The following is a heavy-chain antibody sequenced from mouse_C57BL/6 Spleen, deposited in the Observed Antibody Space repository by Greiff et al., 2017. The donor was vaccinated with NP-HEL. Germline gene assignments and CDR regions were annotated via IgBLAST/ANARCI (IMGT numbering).Heavy chain of an antibody. Sequence: EVQLQQSGPELVKPGASVKISCKASGYTFTDYYMNWVKQSHGKSLEWIGDINPNNGGTSYNQKFKGKATLTVDKSSSTAYMELRSLTSEDSAVYYGAREALLPYYFDDWGQGTTLTVSS. D-gene: IGHD2-3*01. CDR1: GYTFTDYY. CDR3: AREALLPYYFDD. V-gene: IGHV1-26*01. J-gene: IGHJ2*01. CDR2: INPNNGGT.